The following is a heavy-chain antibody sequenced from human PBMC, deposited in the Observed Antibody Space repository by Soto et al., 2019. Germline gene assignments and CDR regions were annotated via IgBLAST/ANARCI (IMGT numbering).Heavy chain of an antibody. D-gene: IGHD3-3*01. CDR1: GYTFTSYG. CDR2: ISAYNGNT. Sequence: VKVSCKASGYTFTSYGISWVRQAPGQGLEWMGWISAYNGNTNYAQKLQGRVTMTTDTSTSTAYMELRSLRSDDTAVYYCAISIFGVVGWYFDLWGRGTLVTVSS. CDR3: AISIFGVVGWYFDL. J-gene: IGHJ2*01. V-gene: IGHV1-18*01.